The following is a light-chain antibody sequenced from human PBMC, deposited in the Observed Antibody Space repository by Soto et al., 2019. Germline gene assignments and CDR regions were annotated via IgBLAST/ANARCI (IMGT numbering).Light chain of an antibody. Sequence: QSFLTQPPSASGTPGQRVTISCSGSSSNIGSNTVNWYQQLPGTAPKLLIYSNNQRPSGVPDRFSGSKSGTSASLAISGLQSEDEADYYCAAWDDSLNGRVFGGGTKLTVL. CDR2: SNN. CDR1: SSNIGSNT. V-gene: IGLV1-44*01. J-gene: IGLJ2*01. CDR3: AAWDDSLNGRV.